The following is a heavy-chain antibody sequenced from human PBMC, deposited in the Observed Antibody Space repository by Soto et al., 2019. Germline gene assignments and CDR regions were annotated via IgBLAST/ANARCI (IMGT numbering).Heavy chain of an antibody. D-gene: IGHD6-13*01. CDR3: ARYFGGAAVGPFDY. V-gene: IGHV4-31*03. Sequence: LSLTCTVSGGSISSGGYYWSWIRQHPGKGLEWIGYIYYSGSTYYNPSLKSRVTISVDTSKNQFSLKLSSVTAADTAVYYCARYFGGAAVGPFDYWSQGTLDTVSP. CDR2: IYYSGST. CDR1: GGSISSGGYY. J-gene: IGHJ4*02.